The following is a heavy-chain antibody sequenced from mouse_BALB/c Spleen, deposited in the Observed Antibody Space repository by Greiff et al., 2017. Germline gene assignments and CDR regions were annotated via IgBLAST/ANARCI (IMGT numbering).Heavy chain of an antibody. CDR3: AREAPITTATIGYAMDD. D-gene: IGHD1-2*01. V-gene: IGHV2-9*02. J-gene: IGHJ4*01. CDR2: IWAGGST. Sequence: VQLQQSGPGLVAPSQSLSITCTVSGFSLTSYGVHWVRQPPGKGLEWLGVIWAGGSTNYNSALMSRLSISKDNSKSQVFLKMNSLQTDDTAMYYCAREAPITTATIGYAMDDWGQGTSVTVSS. CDR1: GFSLTSYG.